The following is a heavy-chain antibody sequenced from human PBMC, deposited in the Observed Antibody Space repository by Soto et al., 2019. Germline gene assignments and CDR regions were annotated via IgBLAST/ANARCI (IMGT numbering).Heavy chain of an antibody. CDR2: IIPIFGTA. J-gene: IGHJ6*02. D-gene: IGHD2-2*01. Sequence: QVQLVQSGAEVKKPGSSVKVSCKASGGTFSSYAISWVRQAPGQGLEWMGGIIPIFGTANYAQKFKVRVTITADESTSTDYMELSSLRSEDTSVYYCARGAVVPAATYYDYGMDVWGQGTTVTVSS. CDR3: ARGAVVPAATYYDYGMDV. V-gene: IGHV1-69*01. CDR1: GGTFSSYA.